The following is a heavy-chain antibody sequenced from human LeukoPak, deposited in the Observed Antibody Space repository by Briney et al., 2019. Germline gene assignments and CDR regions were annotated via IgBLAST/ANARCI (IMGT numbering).Heavy chain of an antibody. Sequence: PSETLSLTCTVSGGSVSGGSYRWTWTRQPPGKALEWIGYIYYTGSTNYNPSLKSRVTISIDTSKNQFSLKLSSVTAADTAVYYCARHGDQYSSSWTSDWFDPWGQGTLVTVSS. V-gene: IGHV4-61*01. CDR3: ARHGDQYSSSWTSDWFDP. D-gene: IGHD6-13*01. CDR1: GGSVSGGSYR. CDR2: IYYTGST. J-gene: IGHJ5*02.